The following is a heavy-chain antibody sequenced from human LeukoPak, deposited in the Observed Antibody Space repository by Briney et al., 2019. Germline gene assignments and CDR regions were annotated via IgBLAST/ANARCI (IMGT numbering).Heavy chain of an antibody. V-gene: IGHV1-69*04. CDR3: AREPRLVGATTSVDY. D-gene: IGHD1-26*01. J-gene: IGHJ4*02. Sequence: SVKVSCKASGGTFSSYAISWVRQAPGQGLEWMGRIIPILGIANYAQKFQGRVTITADKSTSTAYMELSSLRSEDTAVYYCAREPRLVGATTSVDYWGQGTLVTVSS. CDR1: GGTFSSYA. CDR2: IIPILGIA.